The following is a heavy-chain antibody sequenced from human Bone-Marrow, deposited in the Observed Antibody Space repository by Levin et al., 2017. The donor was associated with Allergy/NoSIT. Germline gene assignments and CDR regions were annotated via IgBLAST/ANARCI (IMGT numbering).Heavy chain of an antibody. CDR3: ARRGRIAAADWFDP. CDR2: IYYSGST. J-gene: IGHJ5*02. V-gene: IGHV4-59*01. D-gene: IGHD6-13*01. Sequence: SETLSLTCTVSGGSISSYYWSWIRQPPGKGLEWIGYIYYSGSTNYNPSLKSRVTISVDTSKNQFSLKLSSVTAAVTAVYYCARRGRIAAADWFDPWGQGTLVTVSS. CDR1: GGSISSYY.